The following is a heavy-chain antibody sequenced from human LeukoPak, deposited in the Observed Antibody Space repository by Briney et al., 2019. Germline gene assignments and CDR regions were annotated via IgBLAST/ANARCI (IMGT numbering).Heavy chain of an antibody. CDR1: GYTFTSYD. CDR2: MNPNSGNT. Sequence: GASVKVSCKASGYTFTSYDINWVRQATGQGLEWMGWMNPNSGNTGYAQKFQGRVTMTRNTSISTAYMELSSLRSEDTAVYYCARGHDYVWGSYRYPYYFDYWGQGTLVTVSS. CDR3: ARGHDYVWGSYRYPYYFDY. J-gene: IGHJ4*02. D-gene: IGHD3-16*02. V-gene: IGHV1-8*01.